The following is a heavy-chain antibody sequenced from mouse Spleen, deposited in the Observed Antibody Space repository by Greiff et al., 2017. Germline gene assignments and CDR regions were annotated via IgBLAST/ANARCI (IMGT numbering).Heavy chain of an antibody. V-gene: IGHV1-59*01. CDR1: GYTFTSYW. CDR2: IDPSDSYT. J-gene: IGHJ4*01. Sequence: QVQLQQPGAELVRPGTSVKLSCKASGYTFTSYWMHWVKQRPGQGLEWIGVIDPSDSYTNYNQKFKGKATLTVDTSSSTAYMQLSSLTSEDSAVYYCAREVLRRYAMDYWGQGTSVTVSS. CDR3: AREVLRRYAMDY. D-gene: IGHD1-1*01.